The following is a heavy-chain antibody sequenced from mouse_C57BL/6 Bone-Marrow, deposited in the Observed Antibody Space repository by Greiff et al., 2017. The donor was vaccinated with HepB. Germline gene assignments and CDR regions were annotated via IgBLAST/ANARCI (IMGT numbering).Heavy chain of an antibody. V-gene: IGHV1-64*01. CDR1: GYTFTSYW. D-gene: IGHD1-1*01. Sequence: QVQLQQPGAELVKPGASVKLSCKASGYTFTSYWMHWVKQRPGQGLEWIGMIHPNSGSTNYNEKFKSKATLTVDKSSSTAYMQLSSLTSEDSAVYYCARWPFYYYGSSYGGFAYWGQGTLVTVSA. J-gene: IGHJ3*01. CDR3: ARWPFYYYGSSYGGFAY. CDR2: IHPNSGST.